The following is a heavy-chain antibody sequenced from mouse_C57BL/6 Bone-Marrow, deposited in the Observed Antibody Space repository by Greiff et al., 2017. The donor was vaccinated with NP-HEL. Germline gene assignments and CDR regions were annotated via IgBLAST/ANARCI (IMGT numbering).Heavy chain of an antibody. J-gene: IGHJ4*01. CDR1: GYTFTDYY. V-gene: IGHV1-26*01. D-gene: IGHD1-1*01. Sequence: EVQLQQSGPELVKPGASVKISCKASGYTFTDYYMNWVKQSHGKSLEWIGDINPNNGGTSYNQKFKGKATLTVDKSSSTAYMELRSLTSEDSAVYYGARVPYYYGSSPSMDYWGQGTSVTVSS. CDR2: INPNNGGT. CDR3: ARVPYYYGSSPSMDY.